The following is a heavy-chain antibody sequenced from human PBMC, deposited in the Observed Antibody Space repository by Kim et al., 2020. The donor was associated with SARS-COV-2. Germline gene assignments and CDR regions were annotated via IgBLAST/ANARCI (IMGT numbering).Heavy chain of an antibody. CDR3: ARATQGYGYRYGMDV. D-gene: IGHD5-18*01. CDR2: IRSSGSTI. V-gene: IGHV3-11*01. CDR1: GFTFSDFY. J-gene: IGHJ6*02. Sequence: GGSLRLSCAASGFTFSDFYLAWIRQAPGKGLEWTSYIRSSGSTIYYVDSVKGRFTISRDNAKNSLYLQMNSLRAEDTAVYYCARATQGYGYRYGMDVWGHGATVTVS.